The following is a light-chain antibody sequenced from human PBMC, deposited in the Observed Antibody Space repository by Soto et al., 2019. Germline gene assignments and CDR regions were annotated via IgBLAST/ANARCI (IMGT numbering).Light chain of an antibody. Sequence: QSVLTQSPSASASLGASVKLTCTLSSGHSDDDIAWHQQQPDTGHRSLMKLNRDGSHTTGDWIPDRFSGSSSGAERYLISSSPQADAEAYYCCQTCDTAGVFGGGTKLTVL. CDR2: LNRDGSH. V-gene: IGLV4-69*01. J-gene: IGLJ2*01. CDR3: QTCDTAGV. CDR1: SGHSDDD.